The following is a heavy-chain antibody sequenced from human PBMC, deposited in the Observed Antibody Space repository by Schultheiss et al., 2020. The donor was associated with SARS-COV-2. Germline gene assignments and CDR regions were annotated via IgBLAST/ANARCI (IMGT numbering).Heavy chain of an antibody. CDR2: IYYSGST. J-gene: IGHJ6*03. CDR3: ARQYYYGSWSYWVSYYYYMDV. CDR1: GGSFSGYY. D-gene: IGHD3-10*01. Sequence: SQTLSLTCAVYGGSFSGYYWGWIRQPPGKGLEWIGSIYYSGSTYYNPSLKSRVTISVDTSKNQFSLKLSSVTAADTAVYYCARQYYYGSWSYWVSYYYYMDVWGKGTTVTVSS. V-gene: IGHV4-39*01.